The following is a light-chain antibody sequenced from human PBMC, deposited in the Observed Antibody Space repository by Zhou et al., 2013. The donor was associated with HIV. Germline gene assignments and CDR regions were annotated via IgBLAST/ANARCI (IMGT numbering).Light chain of an antibody. CDR1: QGIRND. V-gene: IGKV1-6*01. CDR3: LHDYSYPWT. CDR2: TAS. Sequence: AIQMTQSPSSLSASVGDRVTITCRASQGIRNDLVWYQQKSGKAPKLLIYTASSLQSGVPSRFSGSGSGTDFTLTISSLQPEDFATYYCLHDYSYPWTFGQGTKVEIK. J-gene: IGKJ1*01.